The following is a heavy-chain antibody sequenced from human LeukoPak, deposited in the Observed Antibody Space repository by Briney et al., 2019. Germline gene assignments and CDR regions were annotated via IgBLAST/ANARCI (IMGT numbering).Heavy chain of an antibody. CDR2: IYYSGST. Sequence: SETLSLTCTVSGGSISSGGYYWSWIRQPPGKGLEWIGYIYYSGSTNYNPSHKSRVTISVDTSKNQFSLKLSSVTAADTAVYYCARVHDILTGYNGYYFDYWGQGTLVTFSS. D-gene: IGHD3-9*01. CDR3: ARVHDILTGYNGYYFDY. CDR1: GGSISSGGYY. V-gene: IGHV4-61*08. J-gene: IGHJ4*02.